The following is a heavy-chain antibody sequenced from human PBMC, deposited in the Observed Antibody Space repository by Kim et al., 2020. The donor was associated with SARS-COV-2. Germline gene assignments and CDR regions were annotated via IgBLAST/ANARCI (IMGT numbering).Heavy chain of an antibody. D-gene: IGHD4-4*01. Sequence: YNPSLKSRVTISVYKSQNQFSRKLSSVTATDTAVYYCARPVTRYYFDYWGQGTLVTVSS. V-gene: IGHV4-4*02. CDR3: ARPVTRYYFDY. J-gene: IGHJ4*02.